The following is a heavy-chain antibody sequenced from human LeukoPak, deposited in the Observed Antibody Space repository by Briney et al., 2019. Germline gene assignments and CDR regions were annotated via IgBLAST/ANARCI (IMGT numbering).Heavy chain of an antibody. J-gene: IGHJ6*02. V-gene: IGHV4-34*01. Sequence: PSETLSLTCAVYGGSFSGYYWSWIRQPPVKGLEWIGEINHSGSTNYNPSLKSRVTISVDTSKNQFSLKLSSVTAADTAVYYCARGFRRVRGVIYGMDVWGQGTTVTVSS. CDR1: GGSFSGYY. CDR2: INHSGST. CDR3: ARGFRRVRGVIYGMDV. D-gene: IGHD3-10*01.